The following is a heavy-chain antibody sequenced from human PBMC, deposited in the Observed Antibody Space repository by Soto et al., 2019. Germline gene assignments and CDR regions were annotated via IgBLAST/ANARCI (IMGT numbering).Heavy chain of an antibody. V-gene: IGHV3-11*05. CDR1: GFTFSDYY. J-gene: IGHJ4*02. CDR2: ITSSSSYT. D-gene: IGHD3-22*01. Sequence: QVQLVESGGGLVKPGGSLRLSCAASGFTFSDYYMSWIRQAPGKGLEWVSYITSSSSYTIYADSVRGRFTISRDHAKNSLFVQMNSLRAEDTAVYYCARADHYDTSGYWKWGQGTLVTVSS. CDR3: ARADHYDTSGYWK.